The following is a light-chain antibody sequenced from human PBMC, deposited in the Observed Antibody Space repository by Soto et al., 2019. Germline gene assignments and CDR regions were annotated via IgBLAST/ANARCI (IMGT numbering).Light chain of an antibody. Sequence: EIVRTQSPATLCLAPGQSANLSCRASQSVSSKLAWYQQRPGQAPRLLIYSASTRATGIPARFSGSGSGTEFTLTISSLQSEDFAVYYCHQYNHWLTWTFGQGTKVDIK. J-gene: IGKJ1*01. CDR2: SAS. V-gene: IGKV3-15*01. CDR3: HQYNHWLTWT. CDR1: QSVSSK.